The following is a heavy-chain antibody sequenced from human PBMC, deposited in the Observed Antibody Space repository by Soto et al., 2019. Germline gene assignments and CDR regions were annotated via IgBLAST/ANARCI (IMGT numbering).Heavy chain of an antibody. CDR1: GGSISSGDYY. CDR3: ASRKSSPYFDY. CDR2: IYYSGST. V-gene: IGHV4-30-4*01. D-gene: IGHD3-10*01. Sequence: PSETLSLTCTVSGGSISSGDYYWSWIRQPPGKGLEWIGYIYYSGSTYYNPSLKSRVTISVDTSENQFSLKLSSVTAADTAVYYCASRKSSPYFDYWGQGTLVTVSS. J-gene: IGHJ4*02.